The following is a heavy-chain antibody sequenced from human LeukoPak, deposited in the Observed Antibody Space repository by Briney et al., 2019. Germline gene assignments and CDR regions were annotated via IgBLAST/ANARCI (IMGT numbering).Heavy chain of an antibody. Sequence: SETLSLTCTVSGGSISSYYWSWIRQPPGKGLEWIGYIYYSGSTNYNPSLKSRVTISVDTSKNQFSLKLSSVTAADTAVYYCARGRNIYDSSAYSDAFDIWGQGTMVTVSS. CDR3: ARGRNIYDSSAYSDAFDI. V-gene: IGHV4-59*01. CDR2: IYYSGST. D-gene: IGHD3-22*01. CDR1: GGSISSYY. J-gene: IGHJ3*02.